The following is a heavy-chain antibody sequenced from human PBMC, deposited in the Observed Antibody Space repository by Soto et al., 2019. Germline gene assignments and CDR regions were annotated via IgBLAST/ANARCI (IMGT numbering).Heavy chain of an antibody. J-gene: IGHJ5*02. D-gene: IGHD6-6*01. CDR1: GGSISSGDYY. CDR3: ARERPDGARLDP. CDR2: IYYSGST. Sequence: QVQLQESGPGLVKPSQTLSLTCSVSGGSISSGDYYWSWIRQPPGKGLEWIGYIYYSGSTYYNPSLKRTATISVDTSKNQFSLKLSSVTAADTAVYYCARERPDGARLDPWGQGTLVTVSS. V-gene: IGHV4-30-4*01.